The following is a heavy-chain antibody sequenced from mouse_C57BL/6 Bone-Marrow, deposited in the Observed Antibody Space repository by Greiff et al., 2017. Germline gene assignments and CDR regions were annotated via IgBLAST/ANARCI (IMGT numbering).Heavy chain of an antibody. CDR3: ARVRYNYYAYCAFDD. Sequence: QVKLVESGAELVKPGASVKMSCKASGYTFTTYPIEWMKQNHGQSLEWIGNFHPYNDDTKYNEKFKGKATLSVDKSSNTVYLALSRFTSDDSAVYYCARVRYNYYAYCAFDDWGKGTTVTVSS. V-gene: IGHV1-47*01. D-gene: IGHD1-1*01. CDR2: FHPYNDDT. CDR1: GYTFTTYP. J-gene: IGHJ4*01.